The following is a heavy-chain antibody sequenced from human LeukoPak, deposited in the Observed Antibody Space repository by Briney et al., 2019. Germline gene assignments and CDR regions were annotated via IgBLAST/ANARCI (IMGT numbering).Heavy chain of an antibody. CDR2: IYYSGST. D-gene: IGHD4/OR15-4a*01. V-gene: IGHV4-59*02. J-gene: IGHJ6*02. Sequence: SETLSLTCTVSGGFVSSNYWSWIRQPPGRGLEWIGYIYYSGSTNYNPSLKSRVTISEDTSKNQFSLKLTSVTAADTAVYYCARGGARLYGMDVWGQGTTVTVSS. CDR3: ARGGARLYGMDV. CDR1: GGFVSSNY.